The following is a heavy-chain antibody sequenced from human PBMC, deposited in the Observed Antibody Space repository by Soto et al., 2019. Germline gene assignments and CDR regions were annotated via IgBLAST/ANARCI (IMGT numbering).Heavy chain of an antibody. CDR3: ARFVDTGYYFDY. Sequence: LTCTVSGGSISSGGYYWSWIRQHPGKGLEWIGYIYYSGSTYYNPSLKSRVTISVDTSKNQFSLKLSSVTAADTAVYYCARFVDTGYYFDYWGQGTLVTVSS. V-gene: IGHV4-31*03. CDR2: IYYSGST. CDR1: GGSISSGGYY. D-gene: IGHD5-18*01. J-gene: IGHJ4*02.